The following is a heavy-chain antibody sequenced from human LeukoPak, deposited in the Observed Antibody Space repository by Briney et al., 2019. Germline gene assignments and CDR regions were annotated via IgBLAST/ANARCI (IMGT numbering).Heavy chain of an antibody. Sequence: GGSLRLSCAASGFTFNDHGMNWVRQAPGKGLEWVSGITWNGGTTGYADSVRGRFTISRDNAKNSLYLQMNSLRAEDTAVYYCARFRVPYYYYGMDVWGQGTTVTVSS. D-gene: IGHD4/OR15-4a*01. CDR1: GFTFNDHG. J-gene: IGHJ6*02. CDR3: ARFRVPYYYYGMDV. CDR2: ITWNGGTT. V-gene: IGHV3-20*04.